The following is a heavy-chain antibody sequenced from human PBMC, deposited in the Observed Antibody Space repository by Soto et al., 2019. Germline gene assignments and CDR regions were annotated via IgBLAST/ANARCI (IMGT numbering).Heavy chain of an antibody. Sequence: GGFLRLSCAASGFTFDDYAMHWGRQAPGKGLEWVSGISWNSDTIDYADSVKGRFTISRDNTQKSLYLQMNSLRPEDTALYYCAKDVTANNTAPDYWGQGTLVTVSS. D-gene: IGHD5-18*01. CDR3: AKDVTANNTAPDY. CDR2: ISWNSDTI. CDR1: GFTFDDYA. J-gene: IGHJ4*02. V-gene: IGHV3-9*01.